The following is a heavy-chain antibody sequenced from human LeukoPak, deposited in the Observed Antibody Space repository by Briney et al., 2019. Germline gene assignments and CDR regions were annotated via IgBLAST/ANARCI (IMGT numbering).Heavy chain of an antibody. D-gene: IGHD5-24*01. V-gene: IGHV3-23*01. CDR3: ARSGDGYKPYYFDY. J-gene: IGHJ4*02. Sequence: GGSLRLSGAGSGFTFNYYARGWVGQAPGKGLEWFSGISASGGSTYYADFVKGRFTMSRDNSKNTLYVQMNSLRAEDTAVYYCARSGDGYKPYYFDYWGQGTLVTVSS. CDR2: ISASGGST. CDR1: GFTFNYYA.